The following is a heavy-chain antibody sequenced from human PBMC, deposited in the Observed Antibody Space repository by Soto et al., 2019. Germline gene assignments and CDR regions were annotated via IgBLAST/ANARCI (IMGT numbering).Heavy chain of an antibody. CDR2: ISAGSAGI. V-gene: IGHV3-23*01. Sequence: GGSLRLSCAASGFTFSSYAMSWVSRAPGKGLEWVAGISAGSAGIYYVDSVKGRFTISRDDSKNTLYLQMNSLRAEDTAIYYCAKVGTGYVFDIWGQGTMVTVSS. CDR3: AKVGTGYVFDI. CDR1: GFTFSSYA. D-gene: IGHD7-27*01. J-gene: IGHJ3*02.